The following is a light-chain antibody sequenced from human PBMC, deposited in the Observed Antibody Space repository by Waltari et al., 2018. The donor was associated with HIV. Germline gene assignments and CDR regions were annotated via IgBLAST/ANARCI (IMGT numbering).Light chain of an antibody. CDR3: QHYNNWLLT. CDR1: QSVSSN. CDR2: GAS. Sequence: IVMTHSPSTLSVSPGERATLSCRASQSVSSNLAWYQQKPGQAPRLLIYGASTRATGIPARCSGSGSGTEFTLTISSLQSEDFAVYYCQHYNNWLLTFGPGTKVDIK. V-gene: IGKV3-15*01. J-gene: IGKJ3*01.